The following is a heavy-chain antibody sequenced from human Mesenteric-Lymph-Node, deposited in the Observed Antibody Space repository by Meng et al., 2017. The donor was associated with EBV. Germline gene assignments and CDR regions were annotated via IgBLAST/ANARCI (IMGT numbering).Heavy chain of an antibody. Sequence: QVQMEQPGGEVKKPGASVKVSCKASGYTFIDYGVSWVRQAPGQGLEWMGWISGYNGNTNYAQKFQGRVTMTTDTSTSTAYMELRSLTSDDTAVYYCARVLSIIVVVPYYFDYWGQGTLVTVSS. CDR1: GYTFIDYG. D-gene: IGHD3-22*01. CDR3: ARVLSIIVVVPYYFDY. J-gene: IGHJ4*02. CDR2: ISGYNGNT. V-gene: IGHV1-18*01.